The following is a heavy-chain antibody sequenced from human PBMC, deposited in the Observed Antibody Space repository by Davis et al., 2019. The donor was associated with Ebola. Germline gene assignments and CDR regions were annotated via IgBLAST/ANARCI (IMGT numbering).Heavy chain of an antibody. CDR1: GFIFSNYD. CDR3: ARDLLWFGEAPGYYMDV. CDR2: VSGSGGHT. Sequence: GESLKISCAASGFIFSNYDMSWVRQVPGKGLEWVSSVSGSGGHTHYSDSVRGRFTISRDNSKNTLYLQMNSLRAEDTAVYFCARDLLWFGEAPGYYMDVWGKGTTVTVSS. J-gene: IGHJ6*03. V-gene: IGHV3-23*01. D-gene: IGHD3-10*01.